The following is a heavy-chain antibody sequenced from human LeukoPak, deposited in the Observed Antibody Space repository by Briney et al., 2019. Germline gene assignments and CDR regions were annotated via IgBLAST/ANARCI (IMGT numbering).Heavy chain of an antibody. CDR3: AKDIAAAPHNWFDP. CDR2: ISWNSGSI. J-gene: IGHJ5*02. CDR1: GFTFDDYA. Sequence: GGSLRLSCAASGFTFDDYAMHWVRHAPGKGLEWVSGISWNSGSIGYADSVKGRFTISRDNAKNSMYLQMNSLRAEDTALYYCAKDIAAAPHNWFDPWGQGTLGTVSS. D-gene: IGHD6-6*01. V-gene: IGHV3-9*01.